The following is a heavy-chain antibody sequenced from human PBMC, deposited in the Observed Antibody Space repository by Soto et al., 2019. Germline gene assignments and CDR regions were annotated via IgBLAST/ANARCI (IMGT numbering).Heavy chain of an antibody. D-gene: IGHD7-27*01. J-gene: IGHJ4*02. Sequence: PSETLSLTCTVSGGSISSGDYYWTWIRQPPGKGLEWIGYIYYNGNTYYNPSLRSRATISVDTSKNQFSLKLSSVTAADTAVCYCARTNWDEYYFDNWGQGTLVTVSS. CDR2: IYYNGNT. CDR1: GGSISSGDYY. V-gene: IGHV4-30-4*02. CDR3: ARTNWDEYYFDN.